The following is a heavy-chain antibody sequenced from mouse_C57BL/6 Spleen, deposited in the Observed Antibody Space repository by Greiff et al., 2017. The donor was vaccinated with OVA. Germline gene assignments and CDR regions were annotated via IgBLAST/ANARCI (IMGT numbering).Heavy chain of an antibody. CDR3: ARESVRGAMDY. J-gene: IGHJ4*01. CDR1: GFTFSDYY. CDR2: INYDGSST. V-gene: IGHV5-16*01. Sequence: EVHLVESEGGLVQPGSSMKLSCTASGFTFSDYYMAWVRQVPEKGLEWVANINYDGSSTYYLDSLKSRFIISRDNAKNILYLQMSSLKSEDTATYYCARESVRGAMDYWGQGTSVTVSS. D-gene: IGHD3-3*01.